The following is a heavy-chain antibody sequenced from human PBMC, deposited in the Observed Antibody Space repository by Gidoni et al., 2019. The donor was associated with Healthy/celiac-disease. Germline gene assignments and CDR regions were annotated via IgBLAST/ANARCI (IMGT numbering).Heavy chain of an antibody. CDR3: ANAELGAYDFWSGYGFDY. CDR1: GFTFSSYG. CDR2: ISYDGSNK. J-gene: IGHJ4*02. V-gene: IGHV3-30*18. Sequence: QVQLVESGGGVGQPGRSLRLSWAASGFTFSSYGMHGVRQAPGKGLEWVAVISYDGSNKYDSDSVKGRFTISRDNSKNTLYLQMNSLRAEDTAVYYCANAELGAYDFWSGYGFDYWGQGTLVTVSS. D-gene: IGHD3-3*01.